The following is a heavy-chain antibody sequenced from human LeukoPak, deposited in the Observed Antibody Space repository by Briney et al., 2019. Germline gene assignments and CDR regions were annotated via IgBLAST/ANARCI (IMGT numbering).Heavy chain of an antibody. CDR3: ARSNQPDDY. CDR2: INSGGSRT. Sequence: GGSLRLSCAASGFTFSDYWMHWVRQVPGKGLVWVSRINSGGSRTTYADSVKGRFTISRDDAKNTLYLQMDSLRAEDTGVYYCARSNQPDDYWGQGTLVTVSS. V-gene: IGHV3-74*01. D-gene: IGHD2-2*01. CDR1: GFTFSDYW. J-gene: IGHJ4*02.